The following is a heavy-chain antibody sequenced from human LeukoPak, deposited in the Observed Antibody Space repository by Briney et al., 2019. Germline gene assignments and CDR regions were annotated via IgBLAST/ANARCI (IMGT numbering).Heavy chain of an antibody. CDR2: ISSSGGTT. V-gene: IGHV3-23*01. J-gene: IGHJ4*02. CDR3: AKAGIAVPATPEY. D-gene: IGHD6-19*01. CDR1: GFTFSSYA. Sequence: GGSLRLSCAASGFTFSSYAMNWVRQAPGKGLEWVSVISSSGGTTYYSDSVKGRFIISRDNSKNTLYLQMNSLRAEDTAVYYCAKAGIAVPATPEYCGQGTRVTVSS.